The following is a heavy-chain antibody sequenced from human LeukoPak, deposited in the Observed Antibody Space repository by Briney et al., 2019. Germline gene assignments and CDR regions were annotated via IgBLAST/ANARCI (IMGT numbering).Heavy chain of an antibody. CDR1: GYTFTGYY. D-gene: IGHD2-2*01. V-gene: IGHV1-2*02. CDR2: INPNSGGT. Sequence: APVKVSCKASGYTFTGYYMHWVRQAPGQGLEWMGWINPNSGGTNYAQKFQGRVTMTRDTSISTAYMELSRLRSDDTAVYYCAREYCSSTSCYGFWNVWGKGTTVTVSS. CDR3: AREYCSSTSCYGFWNV. J-gene: IGHJ6*04.